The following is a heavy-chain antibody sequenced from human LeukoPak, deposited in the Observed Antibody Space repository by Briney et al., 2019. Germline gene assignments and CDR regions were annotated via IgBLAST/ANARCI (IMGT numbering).Heavy chain of an antibody. Sequence: SETLSLTCTVSGGSISSGGYYWSWIRQHPGKGLEWIGYIYYSGSTNYNPSLKSRVTISVDTSKNQFSLKLSSVTAADTAVYYCARDSSGYYWDAFDIWGQGTMVTVSS. V-gene: IGHV4-61*08. CDR2: IYYSGST. CDR3: ARDSSGYYWDAFDI. D-gene: IGHD3-22*01. CDR1: GGSISSGGYY. J-gene: IGHJ3*02.